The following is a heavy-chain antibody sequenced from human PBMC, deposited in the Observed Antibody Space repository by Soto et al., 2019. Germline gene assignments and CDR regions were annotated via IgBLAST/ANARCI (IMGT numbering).Heavy chain of an antibody. CDR3: ARHLVVDCSSTSCHLYYGMDV. J-gene: IGHJ6*02. D-gene: IGHD2-2*01. CDR1: GYSFTSYW. Sequence: LGESLKISCKGSGYSFTSYWIGWVRQMPGKGLEWMGIIYPGDSDTRYSPSFQGQVTISADKSISTAYLQWSSLKASDTAMYYCARHLVVDCSSTSCHLYYGMDVWGQGTAVTVSS. V-gene: IGHV5-51*01. CDR2: IYPGDSDT.